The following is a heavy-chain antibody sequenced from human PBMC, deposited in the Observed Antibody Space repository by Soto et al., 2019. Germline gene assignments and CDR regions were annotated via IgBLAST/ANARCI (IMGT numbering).Heavy chain of an antibody. D-gene: IGHD6-13*01. Sequence: VQLQELGPGLVKPSQTLSLTCTVSGGYISSGYFWSWIRQRPGKRLEWIGNIYYSGGTYSNPSLESRVVMSVDTSKNEFTLKVNSVTAADTAMYYCARFAKEVNPKRESWYAFDIWGQGSLVTVSS. CDR3: ARFAKEVNPKRESWYAFDI. J-gene: IGHJ4*02. CDR2: IYYSGGT. V-gene: IGHV4-31*03. CDR1: GGYISSGYF.